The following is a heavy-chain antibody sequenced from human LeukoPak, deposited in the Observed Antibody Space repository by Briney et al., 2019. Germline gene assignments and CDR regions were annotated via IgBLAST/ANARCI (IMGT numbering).Heavy chain of an antibody. J-gene: IGHJ3*02. CDR2: IYYSGST. D-gene: IGHD3-22*01. Sequence: SETLSLTCTVSGDSISTNYWNWIRQPPGKGLEWIGYIYYSGSTNYNPSLKSRVTISVDTSKNQFSLKLSSVTAADTAVYYCARTAYYYDSSGYSLGDAFDIWGQGTMVTVSS. CDR1: GDSISTNY. V-gene: IGHV4-59*01. CDR3: ARTAYYYDSSGYSLGDAFDI.